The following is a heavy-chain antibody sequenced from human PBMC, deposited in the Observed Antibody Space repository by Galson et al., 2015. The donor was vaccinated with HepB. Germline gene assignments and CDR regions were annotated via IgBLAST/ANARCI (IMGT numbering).Heavy chain of an antibody. Sequence: SLRLSCAASGFTFSNAWMNWVRQAPGKGLEWVGRIKSKTDGGTTDYAAPVKGRFTISRDDSKNTLYLQMNSLKTEDTAVYYCTTDPVLWFGEDRNIWGQGTMVTVSS. CDR1: GFTFSNAW. CDR3: TTDPVLWFGEDRNI. V-gene: IGHV3-15*07. D-gene: IGHD3-10*01. CDR2: IKSKTDGGTT. J-gene: IGHJ3*02.